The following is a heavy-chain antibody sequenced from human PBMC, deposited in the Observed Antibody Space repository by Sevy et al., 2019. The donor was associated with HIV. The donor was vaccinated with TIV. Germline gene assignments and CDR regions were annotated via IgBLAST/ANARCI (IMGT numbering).Heavy chain of an antibody. J-gene: IGHJ4*02. CDR1: GFTFSSFW. CDR2: IRQDGNEI. CDR3: ARRYFDL. V-gene: IGHV3-7*01. Sequence: GGSLRLSCKASGFTFSSFWMQWVRQAPGKGLEWVANIRQDGNEIYYGDSVKGRFTISRDNAKNALYLQMDGLRAEDTGVYYCARRYFDLWGQGTLVTVSS.